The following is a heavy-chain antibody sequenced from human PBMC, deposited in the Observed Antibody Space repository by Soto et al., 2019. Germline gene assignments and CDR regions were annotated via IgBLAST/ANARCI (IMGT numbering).Heavy chain of an antibody. V-gene: IGHV4-61*01. J-gene: IGHJ5*02. Sequence: QVQLQESGPGLVKPSETLSLTCTVSGGSVSSGSYYWSWIRQPPGKGLEWLGYIYYSGSTNYNPPPNSGVTITLDTSNDRSSLKLGPVTGADTAVYYCARLIIYELLAGYGRWFDPWGQGTLVTVSS. D-gene: IGHD3-9*01. CDR1: GGSVSSGSYY. CDR2: IYYSGST. CDR3: ARLIIYELLAGYGRWFDP.